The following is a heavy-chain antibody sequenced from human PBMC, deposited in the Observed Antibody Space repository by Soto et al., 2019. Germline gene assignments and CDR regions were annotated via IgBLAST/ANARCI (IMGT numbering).Heavy chain of an antibody. CDR3: AREIYGDFGLDV. D-gene: IGHD4-17*01. V-gene: IGHV3-30-3*01. CDR2: MSYDGSNK. J-gene: IGHJ6*02. CDR1: GFTCSNYA. Sequence: QVQLVESGGGVVQPGRSLRLSCAASGFTCSNYAMHWVGQAPGKGLEWVAIMSYDGSNKYYADSVKGRFTISRDSFKNTLYLQMNSLRTEDTAVYYCAREIYGDFGLDVWGQGTTVTVSS.